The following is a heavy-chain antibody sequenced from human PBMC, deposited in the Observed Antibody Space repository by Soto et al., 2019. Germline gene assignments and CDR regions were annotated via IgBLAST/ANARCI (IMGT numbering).Heavy chain of an antibody. D-gene: IGHD6-13*01. J-gene: IGHJ6*02. V-gene: IGHV4-59*01. Sequence: SETLSLTCTVSGGSISSYYWSWVRQPPGKGLEWIGYIYYSGSTNYNPSLKSRVTISVDTSKNQFSLKLSSVTAADTAVYYCATQRPYSSSWYRLVENYYYGMDVWGQGTTVTVSS. CDR3: ATQRPYSSSWYRLVENYYYGMDV. CDR1: GGSISSYY. CDR2: IYYSGST.